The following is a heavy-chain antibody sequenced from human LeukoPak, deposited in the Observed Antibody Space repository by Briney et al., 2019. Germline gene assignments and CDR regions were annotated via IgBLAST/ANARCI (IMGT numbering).Heavy chain of an antibody. CDR1: GFTFSSYG. D-gene: IGHD2-21*02. J-gene: IGHJ4*02. CDR3: AKDLETLGGGDPTDYFDY. V-gene: IGHV3-30*02. CDR2: IRYDGSNK. Sequence: GGSLRLSCAASGFTFSSYGMHWVRQAPGKGLEWVAFIRYDGSNKYYADSVKGRFTISRDNSKNTLYLQMNSLRAEDTAVYYCAKDLETLGGGDPTDYFDYWGQGTLVTVSS.